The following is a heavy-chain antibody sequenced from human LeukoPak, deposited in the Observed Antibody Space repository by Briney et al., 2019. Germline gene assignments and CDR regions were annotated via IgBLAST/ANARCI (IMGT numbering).Heavy chain of an antibody. CDR1: GFTFSSYG. J-gene: IGHJ6*03. V-gene: IGHV3-30*02. CDR3: AKLSGGSGSYFLPYYYMDV. D-gene: IGHD3-10*01. CDR2: IRYDGSNK. Sequence: PGGSLRLSCAASGFTFSSYGMHWVRQAPGKGLEWVAFIRYDGSNKYYADSVKGRFTISRDNSKNTLYLQMNSLRAEDTAVYYCAKLSGGSGSYFLPYYYMDVWGKGTTVTISS.